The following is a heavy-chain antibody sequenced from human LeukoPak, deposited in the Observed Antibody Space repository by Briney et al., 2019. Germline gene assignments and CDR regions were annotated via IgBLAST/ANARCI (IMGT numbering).Heavy chain of an antibody. CDR3: AKGGGYSYGYYY. CDR1: GFTFSSYW. Sequence: GGSLRLSRAASGFTFSSYWMHWVRQAPGKGLVWVSVINSDGSGTSYADSVKGRFTISRDNSKNTLYLQMNSLRAEDTALYYCAKGGGYSYGYYYWGQGTLVTVSS. D-gene: IGHD5-18*01. CDR2: INSDGSGT. J-gene: IGHJ4*02. V-gene: IGHV3-74*01.